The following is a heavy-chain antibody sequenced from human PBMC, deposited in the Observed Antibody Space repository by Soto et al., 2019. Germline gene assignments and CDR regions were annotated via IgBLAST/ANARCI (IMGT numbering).Heavy chain of an antibody. J-gene: IGHJ3*02. CDR1: GFTFGDYA. CDR2: IRSKAYGGTT. V-gene: IGHV3-49*03. CDR3: TRGQWELRFDAFDI. Sequence: GSLRLSCTASGFTFGDYAMSWFRQAPGKGLEWVGFIRSKAYGGTTEYAASVKGRFTISRDDSKSIDYLQMNSLKTEDTAVYYCTRGQWELRFDAFDIWGQGTMVTVSS. D-gene: IGHD1-26*01.